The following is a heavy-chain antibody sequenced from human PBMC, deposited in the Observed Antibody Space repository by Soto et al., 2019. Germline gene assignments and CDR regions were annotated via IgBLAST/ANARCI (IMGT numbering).Heavy chain of an antibody. Sequence: PGGSLRLSCAASGFTVSSNYMSWVRQAPGKGLEWVSVIYSGGSTYYADSVKGRFTISRDKSKSTLYLQMNSLRVEDTAVYYCARNSQFETPMVYWGQGTLVTSPQ. CDR1: GFTVSSNY. V-gene: IGHV3-66*01. D-gene: IGHD5-18*01. CDR3: ARNSQFETPMVY. CDR2: IYSGGST. J-gene: IGHJ4*02.